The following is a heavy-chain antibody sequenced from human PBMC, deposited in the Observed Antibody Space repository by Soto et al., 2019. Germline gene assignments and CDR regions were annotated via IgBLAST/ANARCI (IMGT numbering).Heavy chain of an antibody. J-gene: IGHJ4*02. CDR1: GFSFRSYS. CDR3: ARESISGDYMSFDR. Sequence: EVQLVESGGGLVKPGGSLRLSCAASGFSFRSYSMNWVRQVPGKGLEWVSSITSTSSYIYYADSVRGRFTISRDNAKNSLYLEMNSLIAEDTAVYYCARESISGDYMSFDRWGQGTLVTVSS. CDR2: ITSTSSYI. V-gene: IGHV3-21*02. D-gene: IGHD4-17*01.